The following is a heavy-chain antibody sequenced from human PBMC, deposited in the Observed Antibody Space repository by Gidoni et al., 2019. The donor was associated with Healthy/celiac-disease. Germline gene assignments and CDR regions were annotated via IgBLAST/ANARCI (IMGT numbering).Heavy chain of an antibody. CDR3: AKDLWGAAAPV. CDR2: ISWNSGSI. D-gene: IGHD6-13*01. J-gene: IGHJ4*02. V-gene: IGHV3-9*01. CDR1: GFTFDDYA. Sequence: EVQLVESGGGLVQPGRSLRLSCAASGFTFDDYAMHWVRQAPGKGLEWVSGISWNSGSIGYADSVKGRFTISRDNAKNSLYLQMNSLRAEDTALYYCAKDLWGAAAPVWGQGTLVTVSS.